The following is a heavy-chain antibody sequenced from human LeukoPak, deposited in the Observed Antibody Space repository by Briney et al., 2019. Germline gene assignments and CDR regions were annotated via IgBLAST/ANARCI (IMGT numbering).Heavy chain of an antibody. D-gene: IGHD6-19*01. V-gene: IGHV3-7*01. J-gene: IGHJ4*02. CDR3: ARGGSNSGWYGRDFDY. CDR1: GFTFSSYW. CDR2: IRQDGSEK. Sequence: GGSLRLSCAASGFTFSSYWMNWVRQAPGKGLEWVANIRQDGSEKYYVGSVKGRFTISRDNAKNSLYLQMNSLRAEDTAVYYCARGGSNSGWYGRDFDYWGQGTLVSVSS.